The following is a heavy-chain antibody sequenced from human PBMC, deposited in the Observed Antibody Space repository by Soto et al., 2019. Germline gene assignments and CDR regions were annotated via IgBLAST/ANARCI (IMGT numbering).Heavy chain of an antibody. CDR1: GYTLTNYA. CDR2: IDPGSGHA. D-gene: IGHD3-16*01. J-gene: IGHJ4*02. Sequence: VQFVQSGADLKKPGASVRVSCKPSGYTLTNYAIQWVRQAAGQRLEWMGWIDPGSGHATYSQKFQGRISISRDQSANAFYMDLSSLTSEDTAVYFCTRDLNGGNPFDYWGQGALVTVSS. CDR3: TRDLNGGNPFDY. V-gene: IGHV1-3*01.